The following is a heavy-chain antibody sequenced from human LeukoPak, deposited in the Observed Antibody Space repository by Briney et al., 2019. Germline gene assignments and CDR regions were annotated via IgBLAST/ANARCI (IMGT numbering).Heavy chain of an antibody. CDR1: GFTFSSYS. V-gene: IGHV3-21*01. Sequence: GGSLRLSCAASGFTFSSYSMNWVRQAPGKGLEWVSSISIGSNYIYYADSVKGRFTISRDNAKNSLYLQLNSLRAEDTAVYYCARDLRTTGAFDIWGQGTMVTVSS. CDR2: ISIGSNYI. CDR3: ARDLRTTGAFDI. J-gene: IGHJ3*02. D-gene: IGHD4-17*01.